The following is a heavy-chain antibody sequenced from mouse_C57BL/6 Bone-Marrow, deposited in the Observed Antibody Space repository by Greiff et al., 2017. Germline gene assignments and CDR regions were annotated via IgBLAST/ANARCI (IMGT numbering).Heavy chain of an antibody. CDR3: TRGGSSYDWFAY. D-gene: IGHD1-1*01. V-gene: IGHV1-5*01. J-gene: IGHJ3*01. Sequence: VQLQQSGTVLARPGASVQMSCKTSGYTFPSYWMHWVKQRPGQGLEWIGAIYPGNSDTSYNQKFKGKAKLTAVTSASTAYRELSSLTNEDSAVYYCTRGGSSYDWFAYWGQGTLVTVSA. CDR1: GYTFPSYW. CDR2: IYPGNSDT.